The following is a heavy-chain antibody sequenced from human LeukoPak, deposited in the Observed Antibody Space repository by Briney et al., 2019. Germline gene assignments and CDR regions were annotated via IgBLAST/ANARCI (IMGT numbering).Heavy chain of an antibody. D-gene: IGHD3-10*01. V-gene: IGHV3-23*01. CDR1: GFTFSSYG. J-gene: IGHJ4*02. CDR2: ISGSGGGT. Sequence: GGTLRLSCAASGFTFSSYGMSWVRQAPGKGLEWVSAISGSGGGTYYADSVKGRFTISRDNSKNTLYLQMNSLRAEDTAVYYCATHYYYGSGSYYRFDYWGQGTLVTVSS. CDR3: ATHYYYGSGSYYRFDY.